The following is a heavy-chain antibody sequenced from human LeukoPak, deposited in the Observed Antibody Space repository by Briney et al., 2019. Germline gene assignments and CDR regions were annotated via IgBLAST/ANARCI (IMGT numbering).Heavy chain of an antibody. Sequence: HPGGSLRLSCAASGFTFSSYAMSWVRQAPGRGLEWVSAISGSGGSTYYADSVKGRFTISRDNSKNTLYLQMNSLRAEDTAVYYCAKDVRFLEWLSNDYWGQGTLVTVSS. CDR2: ISGSGGST. D-gene: IGHD3-3*01. CDR3: AKDVRFLEWLSNDY. J-gene: IGHJ4*02. V-gene: IGHV3-23*01. CDR1: GFTFSSYA.